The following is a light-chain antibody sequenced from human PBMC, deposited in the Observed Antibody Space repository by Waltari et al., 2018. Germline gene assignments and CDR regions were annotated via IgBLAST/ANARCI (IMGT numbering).Light chain of an antibody. J-gene: IGLJ1*01. CDR1: SSDVGNYNL. CDR3: CSYAGHSTYV. Sequence: QSALTQPASVSLSPVQSITIPCTGTSSDVGNYNLVSWYQQHPGKAPKLMIYEVSQRPSGVSNRFSGSKSGNTASLTISGLQPEDETDYYCCSYAGHSTYVFGTGTKVTVL. V-gene: IGLV2-23*02. CDR2: EVS.